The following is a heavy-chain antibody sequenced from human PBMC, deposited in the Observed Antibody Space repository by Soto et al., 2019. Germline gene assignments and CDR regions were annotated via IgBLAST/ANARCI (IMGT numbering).Heavy chain of an antibody. D-gene: IGHD3-16*01. CDR1: RFTFSNYA. Sequence: QVQLVESGGGVVQPGRSLRLSCAASRFTFSNYAVHWVRQAPGKGLDWVELISYDGDNKYYADSVKGRFTISRDYPRKTLYMQMNSLRAEDTAVYYWAGDLGGLGYGGMDVWSQGSTVTVSS. V-gene: IGHV3-30-3*01. J-gene: IGHJ6*02. CDR2: ISYDGDNK. CDR3: AGDLGGLGYGGMDV.